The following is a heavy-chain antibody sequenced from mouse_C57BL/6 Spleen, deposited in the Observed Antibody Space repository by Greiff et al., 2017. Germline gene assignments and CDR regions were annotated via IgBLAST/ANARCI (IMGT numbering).Heavy chain of an antibody. CDR2: IDPENGDT. D-gene: IGHD1-1*01. Sequence: VQLQQSGAELVRPGASVKLSCTASGFNIKDDYMHWVKQRPEQGLEWIGWIDPENGDTEYASKFQGKATITADTSSNTAYLQLSSLTSEDTAVYYWTTVATLVAEDYAMGYWGKGTSVTVAS. CDR1: GFNIKDDY. J-gene: IGHJ4*01. V-gene: IGHV14-4*01. CDR3: TTVATLVAEDYAMGY.